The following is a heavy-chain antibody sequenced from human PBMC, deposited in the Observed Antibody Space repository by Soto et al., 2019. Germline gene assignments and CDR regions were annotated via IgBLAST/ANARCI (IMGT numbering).Heavy chain of an antibody. CDR2: INQDGSEI. Sequence: EVQLVESGGGLVQPGGTLRLSCAASGFIFRSYWMSWVRQAPGKGLEWVANINQDGSEIYYVDSVKGRFIISRDNAKNSLYLQMNSLRAEDTAVYYCARDGVEAGLYLDNWGQGTLFTVSS. D-gene: IGHD6-19*01. CDR1: GFIFRSYW. CDR3: ARDGVEAGLYLDN. V-gene: IGHV3-7*01. J-gene: IGHJ4*02.